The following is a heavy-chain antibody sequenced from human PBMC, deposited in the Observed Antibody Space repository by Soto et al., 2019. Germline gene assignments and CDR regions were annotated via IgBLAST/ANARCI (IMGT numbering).Heavy chain of an antibody. CDR2: IYYSGST. V-gene: IGHV4-59*01. CDR1: GGSISSYY. J-gene: IGHJ5*02. D-gene: IGHD6-19*01. CDR3: AREHVSSDWYTHNWFDP. Sequence: PSENLSLTCTVSGGSISSYYWSWIQQPPGKGLEWIGYIYYSGSTNYNPSLKSRVTISVDTSKNQFSLKLSSVTAADTAVYYCAREHVSSDWYTHNWFDPWGQGTLVTVSS.